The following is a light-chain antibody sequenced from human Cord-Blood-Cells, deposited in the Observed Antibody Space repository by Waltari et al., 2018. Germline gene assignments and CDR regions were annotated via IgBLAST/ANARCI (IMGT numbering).Light chain of an antibody. V-gene: IGLV2-23*03. CDR3: CSYAGSSTFAV. J-gene: IGLJ3*02. CDR2: AGS. Sequence: QSALTQPASVSGSPGQSITISCTGTSSDVGSYNLVSWYQQHPGKAPKLMIYAGSKRPSGVSNRFSGSKSGNTASLTISGLQAEDEADYYCCSYAGSSTFAVFGGGTKLTVL. CDR1: SSDVGSYNL.